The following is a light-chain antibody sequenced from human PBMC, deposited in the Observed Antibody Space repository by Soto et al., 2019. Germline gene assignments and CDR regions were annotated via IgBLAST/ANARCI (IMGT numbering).Light chain of an antibody. Sequence: QSALTQPASVSGSPGQSITFSCTGASSDVGNYHLVSWYQQHPGKAPKVIIYEGNKRPSGVSDRFSGSKSGDTASLTISGLRGDDEADYFCCSYAGSRAPVFDGGTKVTVL. CDR1: SSDVGNYHL. CDR2: EGN. J-gene: IGLJ3*02. V-gene: IGLV2-23*01. CDR3: CSYAGSRAPV.